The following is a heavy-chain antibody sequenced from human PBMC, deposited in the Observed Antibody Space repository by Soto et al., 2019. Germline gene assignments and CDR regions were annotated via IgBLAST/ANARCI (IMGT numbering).Heavy chain of an antibody. CDR1: GFNFDSHW. CDR2: MNRGSTET. Sequence: VQLVESGGGLVRPGGSLRLSCAVSGFNFDSHWMSWVRQAPGKGLEWVATMNRGSTETYYVDSVKGRFTISRDNANNSLYLQMTSLRAEDTAVYYCVRDDPTVGLYFDYCGQGTLVSVSS. J-gene: IGHJ4*02. D-gene: IGHD4-4*01. V-gene: IGHV3-7*01. CDR3: VRDDPTVGLYFDY.